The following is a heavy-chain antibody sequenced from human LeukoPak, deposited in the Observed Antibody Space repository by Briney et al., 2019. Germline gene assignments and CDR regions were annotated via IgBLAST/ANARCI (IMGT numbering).Heavy chain of an antibody. J-gene: IGHJ6*03. CDR1: GYTFAGYY. D-gene: IGHD3-16*02. V-gene: IGHV1-2*02. Sequence: GASVKVSCKASGYTFAGYYMHWVRQAPGQGLEWMGWINPNSGGTNYAQKFQGRVTMTRDTSISTAYMELSRLRSDDTAVYYCARGTDLYRYYYYYMDVWGKGTTVTVSS. CDR3: ARGTDLYRYYYYYMDV. CDR2: INPNSGGT.